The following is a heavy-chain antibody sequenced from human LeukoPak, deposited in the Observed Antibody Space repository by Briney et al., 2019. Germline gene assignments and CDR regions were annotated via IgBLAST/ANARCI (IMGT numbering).Heavy chain of an antibody. Sequence: SVKVSCKASGFTFTSSAVQWVRQARGQRLEWIGWIVVGSGNTNYAQKFQERVTITRDMSTSTAYMELSSLRSEDTAVYYCAADGVALATWDYWGQGTLVTVSS. CDR1: GFTFTSSA. CDR2: IVVGSGNT. V-gene: IGHV1-58*01. D-gene: IGHD2-15*01. J-gene: IGHJ4*02. CDR3: AADGVALATWDY.